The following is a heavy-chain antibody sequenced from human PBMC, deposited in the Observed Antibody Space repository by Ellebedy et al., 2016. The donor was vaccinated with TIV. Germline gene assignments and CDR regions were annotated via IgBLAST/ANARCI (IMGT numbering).Heavy chain of an antibody. CDR3: ARRGSYGDYAVQVNNWFDR. V-gene: IGHV3-7*01. J-gene: IGHJ5*02. CDR1: GFSFRNYW. D-gene: IGHD4-17*01. Sequence: GESLKISCAASGFSFRNYWMGWVRQAPGKGLEWVANIYHDGSDKYYVDSVKGRFTISRDNAKNSLYLQLNSLGVEDTAVYYCARRGSYGDYAVQVNNWFDRWGQGTLVTV. CDR2: IYHDGSDK.